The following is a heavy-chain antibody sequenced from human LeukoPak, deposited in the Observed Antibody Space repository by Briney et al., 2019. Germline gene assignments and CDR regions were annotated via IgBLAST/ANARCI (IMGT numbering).Heavy chain of an antibody. J-gene: IGHJ4*02. CDR3: ARDYEDYRVYSSSFGFDY. D-gene: IGHD6-6*01. CDR1: GGSISSGGYY. V-gene: IGHV4-30-2*01. Sequence: PSETLSLTCTVSGGSISSGGYYWSWIRQPPGKGLEWIGYIYHSGSTYYNPSLKSRVTISVDRSKNQFSLKLSSVTAADTAVYYCARDYEDYRVYSSSFGFDYWGQETLVTVSS. CDR2: IYHSGST.